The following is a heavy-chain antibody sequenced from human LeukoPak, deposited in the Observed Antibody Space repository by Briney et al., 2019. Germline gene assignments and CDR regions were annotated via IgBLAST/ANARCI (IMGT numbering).Heavy chain of an antibody. CDR2: ISGSGGNT. V-gene: IGHV3-23*01. J-gene: IGHJ6*02. CDR1: GFTFSSYG. D-gene: IGHD6-13*01. CDR3: AAGQPLTYYYYYGMDV. Sequence: GGSLRLSCAASGFTFSSYGMSWVRQAPGKGLEWVSGISGSGGNTYYADSVKGRFIISRDNVKNTVYQQMSSLRAEDTAVYYCAAGQPLTYYYYYGMDVWGQGTTVTVSS.